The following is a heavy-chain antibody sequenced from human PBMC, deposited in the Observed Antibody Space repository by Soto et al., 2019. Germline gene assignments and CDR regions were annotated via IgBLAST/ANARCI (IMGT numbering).Heavy chain of an antibody. Sequence: QVQLQESGPGLVKPSQTLTLTCTVSGGSISSGSFYWSWIRQHPGKGLEWIGHISDSGSSYYNPSLESRVTISVDTSKNQFSLKLSAATAADTAVYFCARTTFYDIFTAYYSLFDYWGQGTLVTVSS. CDR3: ARTTFYDIFTAYYSLFDY. CDR1: GGSISSGSFY. D-gene: IGHD3-9*01. V-gene: IGHV4-31*03. J-gene: IGHJ4*02. CDR2: ISDSGSS.